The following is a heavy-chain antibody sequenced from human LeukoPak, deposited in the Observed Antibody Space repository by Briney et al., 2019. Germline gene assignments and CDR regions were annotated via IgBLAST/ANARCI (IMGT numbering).Heavy chain of an antibody. CDR1: GFTFSDYI. CDR3: TRDGGEGGNSAFDI. V-gene: IGHV3-72*01. D-gene: IGHD3-16*01. Sequence: GGSLRLSCAASGFTFSDYILDWVRQAPGKGLEWVGCIRRRTNSYTTEYAASVKGRFIISRDDSKNSLYLHMNSLKTEDTAVYHCTRDGGEGGNSAFDIWGQGTVVTVSS. J-gene: IGHJ3*02. CDR2: IRRRTNSYTT.